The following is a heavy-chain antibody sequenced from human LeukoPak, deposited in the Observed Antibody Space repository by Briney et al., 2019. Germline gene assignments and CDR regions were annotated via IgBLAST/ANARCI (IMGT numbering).Heavy chain of an antibody. J-gene: IGHJ4*02. CDR2: IYYSEST. CDR3: ARGPYSSRYDY. Sequence: SETLFLTCTVSGGSISSSYWSWIRQPPGKGLEWIGYIYYSESTNYNPPLKSRVTMSLDTYNNQFSLNLSSVTAADPAVYYCARGPYSSRYDYWGQGTVVTVSS. CDR1: GGSISSSY. D-gene: IGHD6-13*01. V-gene: IGHV4-59*01.